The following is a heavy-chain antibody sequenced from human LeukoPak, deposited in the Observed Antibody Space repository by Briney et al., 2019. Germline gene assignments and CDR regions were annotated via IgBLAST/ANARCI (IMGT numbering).Heavy chain of an antibody. CDR2: IYYSGST. J-gene: IGHJ6*02. Sequence: PETLSLTCTVSGGSISSSSYYWGWIRQPPGKGLEWIGSIYYSGSTYYNPSLKSRVTISVDTSKNQFSLKLSSVTAADTAVYYCARLGYSYGSGYYYYGMDVWGQGTTVTVSS. CDR3: ARLGYSYGSGYYYYGMDV. D-gene: IGHD5-18*01. V-gene: IGHV4-39*01. CDR1: GGSISSSSYY.